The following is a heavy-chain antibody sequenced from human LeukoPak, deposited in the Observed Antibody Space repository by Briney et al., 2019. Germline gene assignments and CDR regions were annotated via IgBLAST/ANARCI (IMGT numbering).Heavy chain of an antibody. V-gene: IGHV3-23*01. CDR1: GFTFSSYA. CDR3: AKDRSRYYDFWSGYYSGYNWFDP. D-gene: IGHD3-3*01. J-gene: IGHJ5*02. CDR2: ISGSGGST. Sequence: PGGSLRLSCAASGFTFSSYAMSWVRQAPGKGLEWVSAISGSGGSTYYADSVKGRFTISRDNSKNTLYLQMNSLRAEDTAVYYCAKDRSRYYDFWSGYYSGYNWFDPWGQGTLVTVSS.